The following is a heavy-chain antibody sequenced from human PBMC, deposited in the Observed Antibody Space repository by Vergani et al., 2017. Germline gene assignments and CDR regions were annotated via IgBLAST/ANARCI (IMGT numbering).Heavy chain of an antibody. Sequence: QVQLQESGPGLVKPSQTLSLTCTVSGGSISSGDYYWSWILQPPGKGLEWIGYIYYSGSTYYNPSLKSRVTISVDTSKNQFSLKLSSVTAADTAVYYCARDPLGVVVVAATGGYMDVWGKGTTVTVSS. CDR1: GGSISSGDYY. V-gene: IGHV4-30-4*01. D-gene: IGHD2-15*01. CDR3: ARDPLGVVVVAATGGYMDV. J-gene: IGHJ6*03. CDR2: IYYSGST.